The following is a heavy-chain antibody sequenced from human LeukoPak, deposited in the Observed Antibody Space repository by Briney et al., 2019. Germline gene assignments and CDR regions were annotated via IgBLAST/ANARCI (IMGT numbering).Heavy chain of an antibody. D-gene: IGHD3-9*01. Sequence: ASVKVSCKASGYTFTSYGISWVRQAPGQGLEWMGWISAYNGNTNYAQKLQGRVTMTTDTSTSTAYMELRSLRSDDTAVYYCARENYDILTGYYYFDDWGQGTLVTVSS. CDR2: ISAYNGNT. CDR3: ARENYDILTGYYYFDD. CDR1: GYTFTSYG. J-gene: IGHJ4*02. V-gene: IGHV1-18*01.